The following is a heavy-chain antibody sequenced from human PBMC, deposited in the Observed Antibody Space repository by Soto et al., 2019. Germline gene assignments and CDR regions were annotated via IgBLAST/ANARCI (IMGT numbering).Heavy chain of an antibody. CDR3: ARLGGYYQALDH. D-gene: IGHD3-3*01. J-gene: IGHJ4*02. CDR2: VYYTGTT. Sequence: SESLSLTCTVSGDSICPHYWTWVRRPPGKGLEWVGYVYYTGTTMYNPSLKSRLTISVDRSKNQVSLNLTSVTAADTAVYFCARLGGYYQALDHWSQGTLVTVSS. V-gene: IGHV4-59*08. CDR1: GDSICPHY.